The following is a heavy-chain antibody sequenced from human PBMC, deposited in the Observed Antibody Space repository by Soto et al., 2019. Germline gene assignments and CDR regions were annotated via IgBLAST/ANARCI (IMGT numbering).Heavy chain of an antibody. CDR2: IYYSVST. V-gene: IGHV4-59*08. D-gene: IGHD4-17*01. CDR1: GGSISSYY. J-gene: IGHJ4*02. CDR3: ARHETLHGDYDY. Sequence: PSETLSLTCTVSGGSISSYYLSWIRQPPGKGLEWIGYIYYSVSTNYNPSLKSRVTISVDTSKNQFSLKLSSVTAADTAVYYCARHETLHGDYDYSGQGTLVTVSS.